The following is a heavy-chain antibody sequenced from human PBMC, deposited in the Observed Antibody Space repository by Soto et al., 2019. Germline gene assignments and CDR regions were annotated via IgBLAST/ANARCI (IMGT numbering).Heavy chain of an antibody. CDR2: ISRSSSTI. CDR1: GFTFSSYS. J-gene: IGHJ4*02. V-gene: IGHV3-48*01. CDR3: ARDTFMVRGVTYFDY. D-gene: IGHD3-10*01. Sequence: GGSLRLSCAASGFTFSSYSMNWVRQAPGKGLEWVSYISRSSSTIYYADSVKGRFTISRDNAKNSLYLQMNSLRAEDTAVYYCARDTFMVRGVTYFDYWGQGTLVTVSS.